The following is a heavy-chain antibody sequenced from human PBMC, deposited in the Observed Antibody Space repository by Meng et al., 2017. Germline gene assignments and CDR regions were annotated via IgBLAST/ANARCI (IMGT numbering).Heavy chain of an antibody. CDR3: LDEAPRSDY. CDR2: ISGDGSIT. CDR1: GFTFNNYW. J-gene: IGHJ4*02. Sequence: VQVVESGGGLVQPGGSRILSCAASGFTFNNYWMHWVRQVPGKGLVWVSRISGDGSITNYADSVKGRFTISRDNAKNTLYLQMNSLRPEDTAVYYCLDEAPRSDYWGQGSLVTVSS. V-gene: IGHV3-74*01. D-gene: IGHD1-1*01.